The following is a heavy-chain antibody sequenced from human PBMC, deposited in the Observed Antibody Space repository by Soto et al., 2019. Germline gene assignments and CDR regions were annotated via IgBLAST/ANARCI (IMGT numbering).Heavy chain of an antibody. D-gene: IGHD3-10*01. CDR1: GFTFGSNW. CDR2: IKQDGSEK. V-gene: IGHV3-7*01. J-gene: IGHJ6*03. Sequence: EVQLVESGGGLVQPGGSLRLSCAASGFTFGSNWMSWVRQAPGKGLEWVANIKQDGSEKYYVDSVRGRFTISRDNAKNSLYLQMNSLGAEDTVVYYCARDPARGTMDVWGKGTTVTVSS. CDR3: ARDPARGTMDV.